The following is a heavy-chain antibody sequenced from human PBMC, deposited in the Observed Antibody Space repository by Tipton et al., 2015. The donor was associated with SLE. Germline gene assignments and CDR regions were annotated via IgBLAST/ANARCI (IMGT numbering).Heavy chain of an antibody. CDR2: IYYSGST. V-gene: IGHV4-39*07. CDR1: GGSISSSSYY. D-gene: IGHD2-2*01. Sequence: TLSLTCTVSGGSISSSSYYWGWIRQPPGKGLEWIGSIYYSGSTYHNPSLKSRVTISVDTSKNQFSLHLSSVTAADTAVYYCARPEGYCSSTTCYSAFDIWGQGTMVTVSS. CDR3: ARPEGYCSSTTCYSAFDI. J-gene: IGHJ3*02.